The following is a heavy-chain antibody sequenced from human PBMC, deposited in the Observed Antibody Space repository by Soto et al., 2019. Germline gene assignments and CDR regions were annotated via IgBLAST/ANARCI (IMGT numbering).Heavy chain of an antibody. CDR1: GYTLTELS. Sequence: GASVKVSCKVSGYTLTELSMHWVRQAPGKGLEWMGGFDPEDGETIYAQKFQGRVTMTEDTSTDTAYMELSSLRSEDTAVYYCATVPAYCSSTSCYYLYDPWGQGTLVTVSS. V-gene: IGHV1-24*01. J-gene: IGHJ5*02. D-gene: IGHD2-2*01. CDR3: ATVPAYCSSTSCYYLYDP. CDR2: FDPEDGET.